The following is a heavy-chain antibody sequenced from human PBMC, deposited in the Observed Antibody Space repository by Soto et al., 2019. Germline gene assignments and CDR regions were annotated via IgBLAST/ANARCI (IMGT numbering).Heavy chain of an antibody. D-gene: IGHD3-3*01. J-gene: IGHJ4*02. CDR1: GGSISSGGYY. V-gene: IGHV4-31*03. CDR3: ASSHYDFWSGSRTKPFDY. Sequence: TSETLSLTCTVSGGSISSGGYYWSWIRQHPGKGLEWIGYIYYSGSTYYNPSLKSRVTISVDTSKNQFSLKLSSVTAADTAVYYCASSHYDFWSGSRTKPFDYWGQGTLVTVSS. CDR2: IYYSGST.